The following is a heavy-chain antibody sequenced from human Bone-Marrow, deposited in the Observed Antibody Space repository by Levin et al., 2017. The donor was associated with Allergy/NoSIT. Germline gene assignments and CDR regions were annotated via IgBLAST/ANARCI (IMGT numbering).Heavy chain of an antibody. Sequence: SGGSLRLSCAASGFSFNSFTMNWVRQAPGKGLEWVSYISSSSRDVYYGDSLKGRFTISRDNAKNSVYLQMNSLRAEDTAVYYCARSYNRGFAGYDPLDYWGQGIPVTVSS. V-gene: IGHV3-21*01. D-gene: IGHD5-12*01. CDR2: ISSSSRDV. J-gene: IGHJ4*02. CDR3: ARSYNRGFAGYDPLDY. CDR1: GFSFNSFT.